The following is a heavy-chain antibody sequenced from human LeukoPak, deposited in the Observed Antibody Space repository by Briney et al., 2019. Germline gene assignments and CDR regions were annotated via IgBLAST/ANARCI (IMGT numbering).Heavy chain of an antibody. D-gene: IGHD3-10*01. V-gene: IGHV1-46*01. CDR1: GYTFTSYY. CDR3: ATSLGLGSGSYYKGENYFDY. CDR2: INPSGGST. Sequence: AASVKVSCKASGYTFTSYYMHWVRQAPGQGLEWMGIINPSGGSTSYAQKFQGRVTMTRDTSTSTVYMELSSLRSEDTAVYYCATSLGLGSGSYYKGENYFDYWGQGTLVAVSS. J-gene: IGHJ4*02.